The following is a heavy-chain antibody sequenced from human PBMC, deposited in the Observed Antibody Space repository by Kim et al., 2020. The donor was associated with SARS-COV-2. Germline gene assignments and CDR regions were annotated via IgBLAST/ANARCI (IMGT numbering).Heavy chain of an antibody. J-gene: IGHJ4*02. D-gene: IGHD5-18*01. V-gene: IGHV3-15*01. Sequence: TDYAAPVKGRFTISRDDSKNTLYLQMNSLKTEDTAVYYCTSQPYSYGPGYWGQGTLVTVSS. CDR3: TSQPYSYGPGY. CDR2: T.